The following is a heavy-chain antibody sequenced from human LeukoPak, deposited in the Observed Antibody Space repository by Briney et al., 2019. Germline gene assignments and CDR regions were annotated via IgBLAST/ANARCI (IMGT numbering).Heavy chain of an antibody. V-gene: IGHV3-49*04. Sequence: PGGSLRLSCTASGFTFGDYAMSWVRQAPGKGLEWVGFIRSKAYGGTTEYAASVKGRFTISRDDSKSIAYLQMNSLKTEDTAVYYCTRDDMVRGVFIYYFDYWGQGTLVTVSS. D-gene: IGHD3-10*01. CDR2: IRSKAYGGTT. CDR1: GFTFGDYA. J-gene: IGHJ4*02. CDR3: TRDDMVRGVFIYYFDY.